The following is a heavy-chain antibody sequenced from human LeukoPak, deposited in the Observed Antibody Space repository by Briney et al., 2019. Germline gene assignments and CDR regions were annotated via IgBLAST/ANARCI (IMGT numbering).Heavy chain of an antibody. V-gene: IGHV3-23*01. CDR2: ISGSGGST. Sequence: GGSLRLSCAASGFTFSSYGMSWVRQAPGKGLEWVSAISGSGGSTYYADSVKGRFTISRDNSKNTLYLQMNSLRAEDTAVYYCAKDPRGIVVVTAMDYWGQGTLVTVSS. D-gene: IGHD2-21*02. J-gene: IGHJ4*02. CDR3: AKDPRGIVVVTAMDY. CDR1: GFTFSSYG.